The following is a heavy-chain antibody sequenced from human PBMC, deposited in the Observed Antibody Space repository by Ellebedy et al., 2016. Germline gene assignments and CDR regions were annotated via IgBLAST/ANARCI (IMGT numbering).Heavy chain of an antibody. CDR1: GFTFSSYS. V-gene: IGHV3-21*01. J-gene: IGHJ5*02. Sequence: GGSLRLXCAASGFTFSSYSMNWVRQAPGKGLEWVSSISSSSSYIYYADSVKGRFTISRDNAKNSLYLQMNSLRAEDTAVYYCAKDQDEFGFGWFNPWGQGTLVTVSS. CDR2: ISSSSSYI. CDR3: AKDQDEFGFGWFNP. D-gene: IGHD3-16*01.